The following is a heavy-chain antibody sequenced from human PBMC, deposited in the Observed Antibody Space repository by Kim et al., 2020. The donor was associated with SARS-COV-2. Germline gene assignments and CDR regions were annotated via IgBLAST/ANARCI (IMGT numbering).Heavy chain of an antibody. Sequence: ASVKVSCKTSGFTFTNYGISWFRQAPGQGLEWVGWINVYNGDTIYTQKVQGRVTMTTDTATTTAYMDLRSLSPDDTAIYYCARDTGGGEDYWGQNPGHRLL. D-gene: IGHD2-8*02. CDR2: INVYNGDT. J-gene: IGHJ4*01. V-gene: IGHV1-18*01. CDR1: GFTFTNYG. CDR3: ARDTGGGEDY.